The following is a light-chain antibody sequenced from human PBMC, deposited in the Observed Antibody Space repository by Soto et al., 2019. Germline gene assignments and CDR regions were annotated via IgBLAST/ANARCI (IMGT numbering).Light chain of an antibody. CDR3: SLYTRSSAYV. Sequence: CVLSQASSVSGSRGEMGCVACTGASSDVGSYNRVSWYQQSPGTDPKLTIYEVSTRTSGVPDRFSGSKSGNTASLTISGLQAEDEADYYCSLYTRSSAYVFGTGTKVP. CDR1: SSDVGSYNR. CDR2: EVS. J-gene: IGLJ1*01. V-gene: IGLV2-18*01.